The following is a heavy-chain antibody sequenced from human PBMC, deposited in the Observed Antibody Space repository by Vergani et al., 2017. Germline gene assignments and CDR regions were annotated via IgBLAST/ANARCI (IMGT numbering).Heavy chain of an antibody. V-gene: IGHV4-34*01. D-gene: IGHD4-11*01. CDR2: IDHTGRP. CDR3: ARVNTETNGHLYYYYYMDV. Sequence: QVQLQQWGGGLLKPSETLSPTCVVNGGSFTSYHWTWIRQSPGEGLEWVGDIDHTGRPDYNPSLKRRLTMSVDKSRNHFPLTLNSVTATDTAIYFCARVNTETNGHLYYYYYMDVWGQGTAVTVS. CDR1: GGSFTSYH. J-gene: IGHJ6*03.